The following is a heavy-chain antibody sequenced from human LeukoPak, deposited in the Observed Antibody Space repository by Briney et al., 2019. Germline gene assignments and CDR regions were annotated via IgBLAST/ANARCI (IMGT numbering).Heavy chain of an antibody. Sequence: SETLSLTCAVSGVSISSNLWWTWVRQPPGKGLEWIAEIHHSGSINYNPSLKSRVTISVDTSKNQFSLKLSSVTAADTAVYYCARGIPLRWSFYYYYMDVWGKGTTVTVSS. CDR3: ARGIPLRWSFYYYYMDV. CDR2: IHHSGSI. J-gene: IGHJ6*03. D-gene: IGHD4-23*01. V-gene: IGHV4-4*02. CDR1: GVSISSNLW.